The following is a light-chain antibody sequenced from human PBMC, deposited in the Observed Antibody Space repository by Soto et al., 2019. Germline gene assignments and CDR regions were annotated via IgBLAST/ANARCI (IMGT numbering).Light chain of an antibody. CDR3: GTWDGSLSAGKV. J-gene: IGLJ2*01. V-gene: IGLV1-51*01. CDR2: DNN. Sequence: QSVLTQPPSVSAAPGQRVTISCSGSNSNIGKNYVSWYQQLPGTAPKLLIYDNNKRPSGIPDRFSGSKSVTSATLGITGLQTGDEADYYCGTWDGSLSAGKVFGGGTQLTVL. CDR1: NSNIGKNY.